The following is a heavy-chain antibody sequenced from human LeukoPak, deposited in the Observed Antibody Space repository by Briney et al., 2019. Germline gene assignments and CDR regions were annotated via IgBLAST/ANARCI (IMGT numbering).Heavy chain of an antibody. CDR3: ARYSGSRPYYFDY. J-gene: IGHJ4*02. D-gene: IGHD1-26*01. V-gene: IGHV5-51*01. CDR1: GYSFTSYW. Sequence: PGESLKISGKGSGYSFTSYWIGWVRQMPGKGLGWLGIIYPGVSDTRYSPSLQGQVTISADTSISTACLQWSSLKASDTAMYYCARYSGSRPYYFDYWGQGTLVTVSS. CDR2: IYPGVSDT.